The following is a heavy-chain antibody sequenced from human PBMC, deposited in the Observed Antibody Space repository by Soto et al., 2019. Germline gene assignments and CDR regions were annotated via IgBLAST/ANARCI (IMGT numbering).Heavy chain of an antibody. D-gene: IGHD2-15*01. CDR2: ISAYNGNT. CDR3: ARVRGDIVVVVAATAFDY. V-gene: IGHV1-18*04. Sequence: QVPLVQSGAEVKKPGASVKVSCKASGYTFTSYGISWVRQAPGQGLEWMGWISAYNGNTNYAQKLQGRVTMTTDTSTSTAYMELRSLRSDDTAVYYCARVRGDIVVVVAATAFDYWGQGTLVTVSS. CDR1: GYTFTSYG. J-gene: IGHJ4*02.